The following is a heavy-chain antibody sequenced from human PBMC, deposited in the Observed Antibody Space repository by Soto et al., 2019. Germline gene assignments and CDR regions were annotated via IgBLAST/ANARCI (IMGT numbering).Heavy chain of an antibody. Sequence: GGSLRLSCAASGFTFSSYAMSWVRQAPGKGLEWVSAISGSGGSTYYADSVKGRFTISRDNSKNTLDLQMNSLRAEDTAVYYCAKDQYMTTVAAMFDYWGPGTLVTVSS. V-gene: IGHV3-23*01. CDR1: GFTFSSYA. CDR3: AKDQYMTTVAAMFDY. D-gene: IGHD4-17*01. J-gene: IGHJ4*02. CDR2: ISGSGGST.